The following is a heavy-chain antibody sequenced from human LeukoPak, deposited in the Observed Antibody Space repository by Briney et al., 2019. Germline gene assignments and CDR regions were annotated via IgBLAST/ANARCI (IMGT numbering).Heavy chain of an antibody. Sequence: SETLSLTCAVYGGSFSGYYWSWIRQLPGKGLEWIGEINHSGSTNYNPSLKSRVTISVDTSKNQFSLKLSSVTAADTAVYYCATQAGCSSTSCYKGGYFDYWGQGTLVTVSS. CDR3: ATQAGCSSTSCYKGGYFDY. V-gene: IGHV4-34*01. CDR1: GGSFSGYY. CDR2: INHSGST. D-gene: IGHD2-2*02. J-gene: IGHJ4*02.